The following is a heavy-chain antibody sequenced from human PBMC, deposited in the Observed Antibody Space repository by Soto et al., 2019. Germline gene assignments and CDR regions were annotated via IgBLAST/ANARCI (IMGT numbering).Heavy chain of an antibody. D-gene: IGHD2-15*01. CDR2: IDWEDDK. CDR3: ARDIRSTLDY. V-gene: IGHV2-70*01. J-gene: IGHJ4*02. Sequence: SGPPLVNPTQTLTLTCTFSGFSLSTSGMCVSWIRQPPGKALEWLALIDWEDDKYYSTYLKTRLTISKDTSKNQVVLIMTNMDPVDTATYYCARDIRSTLDYWGPGTLVTVS. CDR1: GFSLSTSGMC.